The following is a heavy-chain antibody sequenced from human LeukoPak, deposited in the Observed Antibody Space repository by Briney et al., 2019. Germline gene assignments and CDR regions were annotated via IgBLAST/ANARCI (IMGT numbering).Heavy chain of an antibody. CDR2: MFYSGST. Sequence: PSETLSLTCTVSGGSVSSYSWSWIRQPPGKGLEWIGYMFYSGSTNYNPSLKSRVAISVDTSKNQFSLKLTSVTAADTAVYYCAKEASSTSGWDVDYWGQGTLVTVSS. V-gene: IGHV4-59*02. D-gene: IGHD2-2*01. CDR1: GGSVSSYS. CDR3: AKEASSTSGWDVDY. J-gene: IGHJ4*02.